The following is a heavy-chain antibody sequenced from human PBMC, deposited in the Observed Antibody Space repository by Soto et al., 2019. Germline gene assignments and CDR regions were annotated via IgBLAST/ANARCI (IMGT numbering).Heavy chain of an antibody. D-gene: IGHD6-19*01. J-gene: IGHJ3*02. V-gene: IGHV5-51*01. CDR1: GYSVTSYW. CDR3: ARRGVAGSYAFDI. CDR2: ICTVDSDN. Sequence: GESLKISCKGSGYSVTSYWIVWVRQIPGKGIEWMGIICTVDSDNRYSPSFQGKVTISADNSISTASLQWSSLKASDIAMYYCARRGVAGSYAFDIWGQGTMVTVAS.